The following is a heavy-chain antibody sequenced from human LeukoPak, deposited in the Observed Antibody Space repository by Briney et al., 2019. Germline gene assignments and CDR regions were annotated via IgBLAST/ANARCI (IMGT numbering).Heavy chain of an antibody. CDR3: AKALHSRHHFDY. V-gene: IGHV3-48*03. D-gene: IGHD3-22*01. CDR1: GFTFSSYE. Sequence: GGSLRLSCAASGFTFSSYEMNWVRQAPGKGLEWVSYISSSGSTIYYADSVKGRFTISRDNSKNTLYLQMNSLRAEDTAVYYCAKALHSRHHFDYWGQGTLVTVSS. J-gene: IGHJ4*02. CDR2: ISSSGSTI.